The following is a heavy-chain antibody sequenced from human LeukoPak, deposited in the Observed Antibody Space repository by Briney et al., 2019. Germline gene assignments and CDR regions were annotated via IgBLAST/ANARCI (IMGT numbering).Heavy chain of an antibody. D-gene: IGHD1-26*01. CDR3: ARDRWWEPTDFSFDY. J-gene: IGHJ4*02. CDR2: INAGNGNT. V-gene: IGHV1-3*01. Sequence: ASVKVSCKASGYTSTSYAMHWVRQAPGQRLEWMGWINAGNGNTKYSQKFQGRVTITGDTSASTAYMELSSLRSEDTAVYYCARDRWWEPTDFSFDYWGQGTLVTVSS. CDR1: GYTSTSYA.